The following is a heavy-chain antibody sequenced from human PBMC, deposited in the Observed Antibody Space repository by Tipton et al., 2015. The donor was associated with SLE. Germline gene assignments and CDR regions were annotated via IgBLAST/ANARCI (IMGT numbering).Heavy chain of an antibody. CDR3: ARGRGSYGGYYYDYYMDV. V-gene: IGHV4-59*01. D-gene: IGHD5-18*01. Sequence: TLSLTCTVSGGSISSYYWSWIRQPPGKGLEWIGYIYYSGSTNYNPSLKSRVTISVDTSKNQFSLKLSSVTAADTAVYYCARGRGSYGGYYYDYYMDVWGKGTTVTVSS. CDR2: IYYSGST. J-gene: IGHJ6*03. CDR1: GGSISSYY.